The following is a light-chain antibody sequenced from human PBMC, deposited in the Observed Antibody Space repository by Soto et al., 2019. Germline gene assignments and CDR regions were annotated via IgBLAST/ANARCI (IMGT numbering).Light chain of an antibody. CDR2: DVS. V-gene: IGKV3-11*01. CDR3: QQYGNTPVT. J-gene: IGKJ1*01. CDR1: EIVTDY. Sequence: EIVLTQSPATLSLSPGERGTLSCRANEIVTDYLAWYQQKPGQAPRLLVYDVSNRAAGIPTRFSGGGSGTDFTLTISRLEPEDFAVYYCQQYGNTPVTFGQGTKVDNK.